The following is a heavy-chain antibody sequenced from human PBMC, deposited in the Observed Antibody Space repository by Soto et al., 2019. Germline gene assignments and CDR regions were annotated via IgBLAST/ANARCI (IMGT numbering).Heavy chain of an antibody. V-gene: IGHV4-59*11. Sequence: SETLSLTCTVSGGSISSHYWIWMRQPPGKGLEYIGYIYSSGSANYNPSLKSRVTISIDTSKSQFSLKVSSVTAADTAVYYCARGGSSGWFYFDYWGQGTLVTVSS. CDR2: IYSSGSA. CDR3: ARGGSSGWFYFDY. J-gene: IGHJ4*02. CDR1: GGSISSHY. D-gene: IGHD6-19*01.